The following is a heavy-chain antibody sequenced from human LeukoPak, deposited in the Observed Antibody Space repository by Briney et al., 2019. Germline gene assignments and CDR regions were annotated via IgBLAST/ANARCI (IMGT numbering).Heavy chain of an antibody. CDR1: GFAVNTYD. J-gene: IGHJ4*02. Sequence: GGSLRLPCAASGFAVNTYDMHWVRQAPGEGPQWIAYFGISGTIYYADSVRGRFTISRDSAKNSLYLQMNGLRVDDTAIYYCAGYGVYPYWGQGTPVTVSS. V-gene: IGHV3-48*01. CDR3: AGYGVYPY. D-gene: IGHD5/OR15-5a*01. CDR2: FGISGTI.